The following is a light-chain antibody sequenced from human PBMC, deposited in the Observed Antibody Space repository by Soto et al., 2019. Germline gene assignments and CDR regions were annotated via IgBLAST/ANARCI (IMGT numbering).Light chain of an antibody. J-gene: IGLJ1*01. CDR3: QSADSSGTYPP. Sequence: SYELTQPPSVSVSPGQTARITCSGDALPKQYAYWYQQKPGQAPVLVIYKDSERPSGIPERFSGSSSGTTVTLTISGVQAEDEADYYCQSADSSGTYPPFGTGTQLTVL. CDR1: ALPKQY. V-gene: IGLV3-25*03. CDR2: KDS.